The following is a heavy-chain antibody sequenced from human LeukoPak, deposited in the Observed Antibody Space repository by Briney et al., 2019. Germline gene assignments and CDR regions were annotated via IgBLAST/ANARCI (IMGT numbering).Heavy chain of an antibody. J-gene: IGHJ4*02. Sequence: PSETLSLTCTVSGGSISSYYWSWIRQPPGKGLEWIGYIYYSGSTNYNPSLKSRVTISVDTSKNQFSLKLSSVTAADTAVYYCASYYYEISGYSGDFTYGGRGPLVTVPS. V-gene: IGHV4-59*01. CDR2: IYYSGST. D-gene: IGHD3-22*01. CDR1: GGSISSYY. CDR3: ASYYYEISGYSGDFTY.